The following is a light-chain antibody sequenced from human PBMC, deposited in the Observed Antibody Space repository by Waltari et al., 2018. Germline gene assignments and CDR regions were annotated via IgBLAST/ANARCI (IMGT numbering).Light chain of an antibody. J-gene: IGKJ1*01. CDR3: QHYNNWPRT. CDR2: GAS. Sequence: IVMTQSPDTLSVSPGASATMSCRASQNVNRNLAWYQKKRGQAPWLLISGASARAAGIPPRFSGGGSGTEFTLTISSLQSEDFAVYYCQHYNNWPRTFGQGTKVEIK. CDR1: QNVNRN. V-gene: IGKV3-15*01.